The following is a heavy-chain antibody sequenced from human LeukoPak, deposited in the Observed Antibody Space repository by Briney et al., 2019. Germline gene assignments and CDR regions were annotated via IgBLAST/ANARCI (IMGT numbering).Heavy chain of an antibody. CDR1: GFTFSSYS. CDR3: ARERTPAMGIVSYYYMDV. J-gene: IGHJ6*03. CDR2: ISSSSSTI. D-gene: IGHD5-18*01. V-gene: IGHV3-48*01. Sequence: GGSLRLSCAASGFTFSSYSMNWVRQAPGKGLEWVSYISSSSSTIYYADSVKGRFTISRDNAKNSLCLQMNSLRAEDTAVYYCARERTPAMGIVSYYYMDVWGKGTTVTVSS.